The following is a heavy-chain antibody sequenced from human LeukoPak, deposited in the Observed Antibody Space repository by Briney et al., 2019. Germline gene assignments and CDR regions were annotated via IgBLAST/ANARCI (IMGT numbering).Heavy chain of an antibody. V-gene: IGHV1-2*02. CDR2: INPNSGGT. CDR3: ARAGDVSSGWFDP. CDR1: GYTFTGYY. J-gene: IGHJ5*02. D-gene: IGHD3-10*01. Sequence: ASVKVSCKASGYTFTGYYMHWVRQAPGQGLEWMGWINPNSGGTNYAQKFQGRVTMTRDTSISTAYMELSRLRSDDTAVYYCARAGDVSSGWFDPWGQGILVTVSS.